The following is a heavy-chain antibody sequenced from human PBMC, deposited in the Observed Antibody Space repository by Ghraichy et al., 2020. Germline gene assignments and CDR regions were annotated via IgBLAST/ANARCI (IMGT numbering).Heavy chain of an antibody. J-gene: IGHJ4*02. CDR2: ISDSGHST. Sequence: GGSLRLSCINSGFTFSHYAMSWVRLAPGKGPEWVSGISDSGHSTYYADSVKGRFTTSRDNSKNTVFLQMFGLRVEDKTADYCGKGTRPYCSGGICYHFDHWGQGTLVTVSS. V-gene: IGHV3-23*01. D-gene: IGHD2-15*01. CDR1: GFTFSHYA. CDR3: GKGTRPYCSGGICYHFDH.